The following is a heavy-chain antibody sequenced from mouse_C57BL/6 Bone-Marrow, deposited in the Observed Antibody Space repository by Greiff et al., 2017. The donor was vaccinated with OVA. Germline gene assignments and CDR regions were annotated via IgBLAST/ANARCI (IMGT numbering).Heavy chain of an antibody. J-gene: IGHJ1*03. CDR1: GFTFSSYA. D-gene: IGHD1-3*01. Sequence: EVKLVESGGGLVKPGGSLKLSCAASGFTFSSYAMSWVRQTPEKRLEWVATISDGGSYTYYPDTVKGRFTISRDNAKHNLYLQMSHLKSEDTAMYYGARDKGYFDVWGTGTTVTVSS. V-gene: IGHV5-4*01. CDR2: ISDGGSYT. CDR3: ARDKGYFDV.